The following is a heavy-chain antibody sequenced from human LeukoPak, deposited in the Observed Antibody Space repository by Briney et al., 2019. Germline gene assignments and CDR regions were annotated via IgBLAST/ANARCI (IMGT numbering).Heavy chain of an antibody. Sequence: GGSLRLSCAASGFTFSSYAMHWVRQAPGKGLEWVAVISYDGSNKYYADSVKGRFTISRDNSKNTLYLQMNSLKAEDTAVYYCAKGSATAMAEVDYWGQGTLVTVSS. CDR3: AKGSATAMAEVDY. CDR2: ISYDGSNK. V-gene: IGHV3-30-3*01. J-gene: IGHJ4*02. D-gene: IGHD5-18*01. CDR1: GFTFSSYA.